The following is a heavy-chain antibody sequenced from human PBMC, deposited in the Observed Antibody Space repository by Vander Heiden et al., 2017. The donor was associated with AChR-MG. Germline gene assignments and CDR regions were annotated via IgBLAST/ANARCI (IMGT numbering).Heavy chain of an antibody. D-gene: IGHD1-1*01. V-gene: IGHV1-2*02. Sequence: QVQLVQSGAEVQKPGASVKVSCKASGYTFTGYYMHWVRQAPGQGLEWMGWINPNSGGTNYAQKFQGRVTMTRDTSISTAYMELSRLRSDDTAVYYCARGGTGYYYYYYYMDVWGKGTTVTVSS. CDR1: GYTFTGYY. CDR2: INPNSGGT. CDR3: ARGGTGYYYYYYYMDV. J-gene: IGHJ6*03.